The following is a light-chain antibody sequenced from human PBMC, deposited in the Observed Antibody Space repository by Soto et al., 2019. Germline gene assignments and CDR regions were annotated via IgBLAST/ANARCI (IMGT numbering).Light chain of an antibody. CDR1: QSVSSN. V-gene: IGKV3-15*01. CDR3: QQYNNWPPP. Sequence: PGERATLSCRASQSVSSNLAWYQHKPGQAPRLLIYGASTRATGIPARFSGSGSGTEFTLTITSLQSEDFAVYYCQQYNNWPPPFGQGTKVDIK. CDR2: GAS. J-gene: IGKJ1*01.